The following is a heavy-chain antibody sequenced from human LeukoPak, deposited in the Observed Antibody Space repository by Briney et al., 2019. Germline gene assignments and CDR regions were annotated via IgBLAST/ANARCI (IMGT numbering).Heavy chain of an antibody. D-gene: IGHD6-13*01. CDR3: ARDDIGDSSSWSYDY. CDR1: GYTFTGYY. CDR2: INPNSGGT. J-gene: IGHJ4*02. V-gene: IGHV1-2*02. Sequence: ASVKVSCKASGYTFTGYYMHWVRQAPGQGLEWMGWINPNSGGTNYAQKFQGRVTMTRDTSISTAYMELSRLRSDDTAVYYCARDDIGDSSSWSYDYWGQGTLVTVSS.